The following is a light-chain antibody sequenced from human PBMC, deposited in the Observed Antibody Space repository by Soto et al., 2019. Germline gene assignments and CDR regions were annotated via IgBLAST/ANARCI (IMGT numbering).Light chain of an antibody. CDR1: QSITTW. J-gene: IGKJ1*01. V-gene: IGKV1-5*01. CDR3: QHYKMYSPWT. Sequence: DIQMTQSPSTVSAYVGDSVTITCRASQSITTWLAWYQQRPGKAPKLLIYDVSSLQSGVPSRFSGSGSGTEFTLTISSLQPDDFENCYCQHYKMYSPWTFGQGTKVDIK. CDR2: DVS.